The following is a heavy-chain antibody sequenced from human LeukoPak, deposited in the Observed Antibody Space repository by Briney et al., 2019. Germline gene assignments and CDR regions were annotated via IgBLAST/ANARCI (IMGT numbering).Heavy chain of an antibody. J-gene: IGHJ6*03. CDR2: IYTSGST. CDR3: ARDKGGYSGYDYYYYMDV. V-gene: IGHV4-61*02. D-gene: IGHD5-12*01. CDR1: GGSISSGSYY. Sequence: SQTLSLTCTVSGGSISSGSYYWSWIRQPAGKGLEWIVRIYTSGSTNYNPSLKSRVTISVDTSKNQFSLKLSSVTAADTAVYYCARDKGGYSGYDYYYYMDVWGKGTTVTISS.